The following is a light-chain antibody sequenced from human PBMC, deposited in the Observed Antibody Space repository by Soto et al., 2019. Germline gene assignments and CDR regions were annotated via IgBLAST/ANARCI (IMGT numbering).Light chain of an antibody. CDR1: SRDIGDYNW. J-gene: IGLJ2*01. CDR3: TSYAGASTLL. Sequence: QSVLTQPPSASGSPGQSVTLSCTGTSRDIGDYNWVSWYQHHPGKAPKLVIFEVSKRPSGVPDRFSGSKSGNTASLTVSGLQAEDEADYYCTSYAGASTLLFGGGTKLTVL. CDR2: EVS. V-gene: IGLV2-8*01.